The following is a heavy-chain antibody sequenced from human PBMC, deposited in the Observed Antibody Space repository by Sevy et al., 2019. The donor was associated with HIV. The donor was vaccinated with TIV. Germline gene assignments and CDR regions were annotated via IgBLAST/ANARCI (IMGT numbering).Heavy chain of an antibody. CDR2: IKQDGSEK. Sequence: GGSLRLSCAASGFTFSSYWMSWVRQAPGKGLEWVANIKQDGSEKYYVDSVKGRFTISIDNAKNSLYLQMNSLRAEDTVVYYCARNHFSTVTTRNYYYYYGMDVWGQGTTVTVSS. V-gene: IGHV3-7*01. CDR3: ARNHFSTVTTRNYYYYYGMDV. D-gene: IGHD4-4*01. J-gene: IGHJ6*02. CDR1: GFTFSSYW.